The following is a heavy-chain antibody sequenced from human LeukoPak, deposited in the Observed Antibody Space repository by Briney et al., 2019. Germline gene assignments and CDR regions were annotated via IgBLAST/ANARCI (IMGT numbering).Heavy chain of an antibody. Sequence: GGSLRLSCAASGFTLSNYAMTWVRQAPGKGLEWVSSITGSGALTYYADSVKGRFTISKDNAVDTLFPQMNSLRADDTAVYYCAKDRVDGSGSQFDSWGQGSLVTVSS. V-gene: IGHV3-23*01. CDR1: GFTLSNYA. CDR3: AKDRVDGSGSQFDS. J-gene: IGHJ4*02. D-gene: IGHD3-10*01. CDR2: ITGSGALT.